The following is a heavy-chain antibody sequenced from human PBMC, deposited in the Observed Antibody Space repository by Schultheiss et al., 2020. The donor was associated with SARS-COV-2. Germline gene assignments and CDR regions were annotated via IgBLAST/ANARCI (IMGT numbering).Heavy chain of an antibody. J-gene: IGHJ6*02. D-gene: IGHD3-3*01. V-gene: IGHV3-30*04. CDR2: ISYDGSNK. CDR1: GFTFSSYA. Sequence: GGSLRLSCAASGFTFSSYAMHWVRQAPGKGLEWVAVISYDGSNKYYADSVKGRFTISRDNSKNTLYLQMNSLRAEDTAVYYCARDGPVLRFLEWLSPPSYYYYYGMDVWGQGTTVTV. CDR3: ARDGPVLRFLEWLSPPSYYYYYGMDV.